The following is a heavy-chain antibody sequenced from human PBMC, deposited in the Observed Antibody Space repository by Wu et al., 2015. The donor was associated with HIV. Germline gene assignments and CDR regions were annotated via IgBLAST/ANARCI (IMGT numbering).Heavy chain of an antibody. Sequence: QVQLVQSGAEVKKPGSSVKVSCKVFGDTFDNYAITWVRQAPGQGLEWMGRIIPNFGTTNYAQNFKNRVKMTADESTNTADMELSSLRAEDTAVYYCVRDQQWPTEYYHYYGMDVWAKGPRSPSP. CDR3: VRDQQWPTEYYHYYGMDV. D-gene: IGHD6-19*01. J-gene: IGHJ6*02. V-gene: IGHV1-69*13. CDR1: GDTFDNYA. CDR2: IIPNFGTT.